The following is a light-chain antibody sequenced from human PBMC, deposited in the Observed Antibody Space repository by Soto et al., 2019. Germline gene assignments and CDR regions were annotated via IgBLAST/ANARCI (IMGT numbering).Light chain of an antibody. Sequence: ETVLTQSPGTLSLSSGERATLSCRVSRTVDSSYLAWYQQRPGQAPRLLLYGASNRAAGIPDRFSGSGSGTDFTLTISRLQPEDFAVYYCQQYAFSPWTFGQGTKVEV. CDR3: QQYAFSPWT. J-gene: IGKJ1*01. V-gene: IGKV3-20*01. CDR2: GAS. CDR1: RTVDSSY.